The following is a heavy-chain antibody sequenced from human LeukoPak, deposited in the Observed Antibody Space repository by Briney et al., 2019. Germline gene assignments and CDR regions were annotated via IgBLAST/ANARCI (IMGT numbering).Heavy chain of an antibody. J-gene: IGHJ4*02. D-gene: IGHD2-15*01. Sequence: PGRSLRLSCAASGFTFSSYAMHWVRQAPGKGLEWVAVISYDGSNKYHADSVKGRFTISRDNSKNTLYLQMNSLRAEDTAVYHCASAILGYCSGGSCYAGDYWGQGTLVTVSS. CDR2: ISYDGSNK. CDR3: ASAILGYCSGGSCYAGDY. V-gene: IGHV3-30*04. CDR1: GFTFSSYA.